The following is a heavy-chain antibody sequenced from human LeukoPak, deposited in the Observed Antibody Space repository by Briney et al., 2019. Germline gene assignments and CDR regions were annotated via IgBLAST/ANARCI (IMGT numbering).Heavy chain of an antibody. D-gene: IGHD3-22*01. CDR2: ISSSSSTI. CDR1: GFTFSSYS. CDR3: ARGIRYYYDSSGYYSDFDY. Sequence: GGSLRLSCAASGFTFSSYSMNWVRQAPGKGLGWVSYISSSSSTIYYADSVKGRFTISRDNAKNSLCLQMNSLRAEDTAVYYCARGIRYYYDSSGYYSDFDYWGQGTLVTVSS. J-gene: IGHJ4*02. V-gene: IGHV3-48*04.